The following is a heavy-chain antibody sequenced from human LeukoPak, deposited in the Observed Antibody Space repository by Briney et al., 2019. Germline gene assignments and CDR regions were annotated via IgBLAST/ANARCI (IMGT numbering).Heavy chain of an antibody. CDR3: ARDKYTNSWSGSNFDH. J-gene: IGHJ4*02. CDR2: IYYSGCT. Sequence: SETLSLTCTVSGGSISSSSYYWGWFRQPPGKGLEWIGSIYYSGCTYYTPPLKSRVTISVDTSKNQFSLKLSSVTAADTAVYYCARDKYTNSWSGSNFDHWGQGTLVTVSS. D-gene: IGHD6-13*01. V-gene: IGHV4-39*07. CDR1: GGSISSSSYY.